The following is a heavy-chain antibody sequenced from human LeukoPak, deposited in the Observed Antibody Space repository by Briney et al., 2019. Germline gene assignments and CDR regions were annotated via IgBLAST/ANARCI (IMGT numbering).Heavy chain of an antibody. CDR1: GGSTSSGGYY. V-gene: IGHV4-31*03. CDR2: IYYSGST. D-gene: IGHD5-24*01. J-gene: IGHJ4*02. CDR3: ASCAREGWLHPFDS. Sequence: SETLSLTCSVSGGSTSSGGYYWSWIRQHPGKGLAWIGYIYYSGSTYYNPSLKSRVTISLDTSKNQFSLRLSSVTAADTAVYYCASCAREGWLHPFDSWGQGTLVTVSS.